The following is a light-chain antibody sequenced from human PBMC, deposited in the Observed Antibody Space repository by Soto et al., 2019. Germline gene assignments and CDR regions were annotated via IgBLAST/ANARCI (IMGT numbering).Light chain of an antibody. V-gene: IGKV3-11*01. Sequence: EIVLTQSPATLSLSPGERVTLSCRASQSIGRYLAWYQHKPGQAPRLLIYDASNRATGIPARFSGSGSGTDFTLTISSLEPEDFADYYCQQRANWLTFGGGIKVEIK. J-gene: IGKJ4*01. CDR3: QQRANWLT. CDR2: DAS. CDR1: QSIGRY.